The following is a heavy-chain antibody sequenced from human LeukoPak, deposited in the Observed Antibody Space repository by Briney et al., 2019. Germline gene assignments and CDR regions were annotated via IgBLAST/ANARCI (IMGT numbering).Heavy chain of an antibody. Sequence: GGSLRLSCAASGFTFSSYAMSWVRQAPGKGLEWVSAISGSGGSTYYADPVKGRFTISRDNSKNTLYLQMNSLRAEDTAVYYCAKDYVALGYCSSTSCSVFDYWGQGTLVTVSS. CDR2: ISGSGGST. CDR3: AKDYVALGYCSSTSCSVFDY. V-gene: IGHV3-23*01. D-gene: IGHD2-2*01. CDR1: GFTFSSYA. J-gene: IGHJ4*02.